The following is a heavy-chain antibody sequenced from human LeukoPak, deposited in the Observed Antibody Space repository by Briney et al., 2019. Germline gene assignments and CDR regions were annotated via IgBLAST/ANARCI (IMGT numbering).Heavy chain of an antibody. V-gene: IGHV3-30-3*01. CDR2: ISYDGSNK. D-gene: IGHD5-18*01. Sequence: GRSLRLSCAASGFTFSSYAMHWVRQAPGKGLEWVAVISYDGSNKYYADSVKGRFTISRDNSKNTLYLQMNSLRAEDTAVYYCAKDGLQLWAIYYFDYWGQGTLVTVSS. J-gene: IGHJ4*02. CDR1: GFTFSSYA. CDR3: AKDGLQLWAIYYFDY.